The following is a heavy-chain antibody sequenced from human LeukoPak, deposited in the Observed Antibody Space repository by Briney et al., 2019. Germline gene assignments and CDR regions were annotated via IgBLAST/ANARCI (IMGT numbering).Heavy chain of an antibody. D-gene: IGHD5-12*01. CDR3: ARLGGYEAAYYFDY. CDR1: GYSISSGYY. CDR2: IYHSGST. J-gene: IGHJ4*02. Sequence: SETLSLTCAVSGYSISSGYYWGWIRQPPGKGLEWIGSIYHSGSTYYNPSLKSRVTISVDTSKNQFSLKPSSVTAADTAVYYCARLGGYEAAYYFDYWGQGTLVTVSS. V-gene: IGHV4-38-2*01.